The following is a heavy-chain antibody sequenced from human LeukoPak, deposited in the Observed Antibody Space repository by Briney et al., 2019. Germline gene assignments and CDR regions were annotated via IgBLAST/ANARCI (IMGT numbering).Heavy chain of an antibody. CDR2: ISYDGSNK. CDR3: AKAHGYSSGWDAFDI. CDR1: GFTFSSYG. J-gene: IGHJ3*02. D-gene: IGHD6-19*01. Sequence: GRSLRLSCAASGFTFSSYGMHWVRQAPGKGLEWVAVISYDGSNKYYADSVKGRFTISRDNSKNTLYLQMNSLRAEDTAVYYCAKAHGYSSGWDAFDIWGQGTMVTVSS. V-gene: IGHV3-30*18.